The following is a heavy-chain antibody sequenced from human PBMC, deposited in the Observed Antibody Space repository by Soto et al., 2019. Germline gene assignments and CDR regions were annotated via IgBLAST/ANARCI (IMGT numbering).Heavy chain of an antibody. Sequence: GGSLRLSCAASGFTFSDYYMSWIRQAPGKGLEWVSYISSSGSTIYYADSVKGRFTISMDSAKNSLYLQMNSLGAEDTAVNYCAREDGSYYAFDIWGQGKMFTVSS. V-gene: IGHV3-11*01. CDR1: GFTFSDYY. D-gene: IGHD1-26*01. CDR2: ISSSGSTI. CDR3: AREDGSYYAFDI. J-gene: IGHJ3*02.